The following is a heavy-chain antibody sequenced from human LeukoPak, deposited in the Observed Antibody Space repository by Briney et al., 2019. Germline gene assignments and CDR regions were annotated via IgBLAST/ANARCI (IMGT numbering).Heavy chain of an antibody. CDR2: INPNSGGT. V-gene: IGHV1-2*02. J-gene: IGHJ4*02. Sequence: ASVKVSCKASGYTFTGYYMHWVRQAPGQGLEWRGWINPNSGGTNYAQKFQGRVTMTRDTSISTAYMELSRLRSDDTAVYYCAREVRGAVAGGFDYWGQGTLVTVSS. D-gene: IGHD6-19*01. CDR1: GYTFTGYY. CDR3: AREVRGAVAGGFDY.